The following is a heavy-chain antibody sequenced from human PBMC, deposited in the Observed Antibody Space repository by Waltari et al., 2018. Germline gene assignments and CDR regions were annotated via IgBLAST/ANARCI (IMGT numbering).Heavy chain of an antibody. J-gene: IGHJ4*02. V-gene: IGHV3-48*01. D-gene: IGHD6-19*01. CDR2: ISSSSSTI. Sequence: EVQLVEAGGGLGQPGGSLGLSWAASGFTFGSYGLNLVRQAPGKGLEWVSYISSSSSTIYYADSVKGRFTISRDNAKNSLYLQMNSLRAEDTAVYYCARGVSSDVSFDYWGQGTLVTVSS. CDR3: ARGVSSDVSFDY. CDR1: GFTFGSYG.